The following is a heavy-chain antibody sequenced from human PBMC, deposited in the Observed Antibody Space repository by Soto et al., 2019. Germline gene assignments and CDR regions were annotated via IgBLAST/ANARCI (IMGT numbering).Heavy chain of an antibody. V-gene: IGHV1-8*01. CDR3: GRGGPAAGFDS. CDR1: GYTFISHD. J-gene: IGHJ4*02. Sequence: QVQLVQSGAEVKKPGASVRVSCKASGYTFISHDINWMRQAAGQGPEWVGWMNPNTGHTGYAQKFQGRVTLTRDTSISTAYMEMSRLTSDDTAVYYCGRGGPAAGFDSWGQGTLVTVSS. D-gene: IGHD6-13*01. CDR2: MNPNTGHT.